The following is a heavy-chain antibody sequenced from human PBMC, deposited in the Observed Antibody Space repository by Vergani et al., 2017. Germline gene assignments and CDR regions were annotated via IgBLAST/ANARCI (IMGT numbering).Heavy chain of an antibody. Sequence: QVQLQESGPGLVKPSETLSLTCTVSGGSISSYYWSWIRQPPGKGLEWIGDIYYSGSPNYNPSLKSRVTISVDTSKNQFSLKLCSVTAADTAVYYCARGGGYGDYGVDYWGEGTLVTVSS. V-gene: IGHV4-59*01. CDR1: GGSISSYY. CDR3: ARGGGYGDYGVDY. D-gene: IGHD4-17*01. CDR2: IYYSGSP. J-gene: IGHJ4*02.